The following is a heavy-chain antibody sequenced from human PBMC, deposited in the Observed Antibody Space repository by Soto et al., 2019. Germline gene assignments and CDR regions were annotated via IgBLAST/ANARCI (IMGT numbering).Heavy chain of an antibody. CDR3: ARDGGGVTATYYFDY. CDR2: ISYAGSKK. V-gene: IGHV3-30-3*01. Sequence: GGSLRLSCAASGFTFSSYAMHWVRQAPGKGLEWVAVISYAGSKKYYADSVKGRFTISRDNSKNTLYLQMDSLRAEDTSVYYCARDGGGVTATYYFDYWGQGTLVTVSS. D-gene: IGHD2-21*02. CDR1: GFTFSSYA. J-gene: IGHJ4*02.